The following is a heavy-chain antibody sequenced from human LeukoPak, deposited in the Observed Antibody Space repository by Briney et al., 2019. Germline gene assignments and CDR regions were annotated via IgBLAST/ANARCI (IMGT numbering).Heavy chain of an antibody. Sequence: GASVKVSCKASGYTFTSYAIGWVRQGPGQGLEWVGWINTYNGDTNYAQNLQGRVTMTTDTSTRTAYIEVRSLRPDDTAVYYCAREFRLAVAGGLRDYWGQGTLVTVSS. CDR2: INTYNGDT. CDR1: GYTFTSYA. J-gene: IGHJ4*02. CDR3: AREFRLAVAGGLRDY. D-gene: IGHD6-19*01. V-gene: IGHV1-18*01.